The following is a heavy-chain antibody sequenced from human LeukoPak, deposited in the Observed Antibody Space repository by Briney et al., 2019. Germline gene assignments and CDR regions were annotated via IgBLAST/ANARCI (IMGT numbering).Heavy chain of an antibody. J-gene: IGHJ2*01. V-gene: IGHV4-59*01. CDR2: IYYLGST. D-gene: IGHD3-10*01. Sequence: PSETLSLTCTVSGGSISSYYWSWIPQPPGKGLEWVGHIYYLGSTNYNPSLKSRVTISIDTSKNYFSLKLNSVIAADTAVYYCARDRPGSYWYFDLWGRGTLVTVSS. CDR3: ARDRPGSYWYFDL. CDR1: GGSISSYY.